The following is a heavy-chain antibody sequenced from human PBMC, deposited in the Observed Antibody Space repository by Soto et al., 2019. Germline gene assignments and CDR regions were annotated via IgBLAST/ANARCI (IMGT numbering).Heavy chain of an antibody. J-gene: IGHJ4*02. CDR3: ASFWAVTTELLPDY. CDR2: ISYDGSNK. D-gene: IGHD4-17*01. Sequence: QVQLVESGGGVVQPGRSLRLCCAASGFTFSSYAMHWVRQAPGKGLEWVAVISYDGSNKYYADSVKGRFTISRDNSKNTLYLQMNSLRAEDTAVYYCASFWAVTTELLPDYWGQGTLVTVSS. V-gene: IGHV3-30-3*01. CDR1: GFTFSSYA.